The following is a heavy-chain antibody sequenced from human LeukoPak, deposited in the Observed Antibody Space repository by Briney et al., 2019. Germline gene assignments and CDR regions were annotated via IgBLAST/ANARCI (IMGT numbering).Heavy chain of an antibody. CDR2: ISSSSSYI. J-gene: IGHJ6*03. Sequence: GGSLRLSCAASGFTFSSYSMNWVRQAPGKGLEWVSSISSSSSYIYYADSVKGRFTISRDNAKNSLYLQMNSLRAEDTAVYYCARVESENYMDVWGKGTTVTISS. D-gene: IGHD1-1*01. V-gene: IGHV3-21*01. CDR1: GFTFSSYS. CDR3: ARVESENYMDV.